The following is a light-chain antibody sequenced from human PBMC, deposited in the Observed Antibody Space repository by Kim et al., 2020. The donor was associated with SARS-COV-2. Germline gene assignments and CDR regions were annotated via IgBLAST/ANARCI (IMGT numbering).Light chain of an antibody. CDR2: GAS. CDR1: QGINSDY. CDR3: QEYGTT. Sequence: IVLTQSPDTLSLSPGERATLSCRASQGINSDYIAWYQQKPGQAPRLLIFGASNRATGIPDRFSGSGSGTDFTLTITTLEPEDFAIYYCQEYGTTFGQGTRLEIK. V-gene: IGKV3-20*01. J-gene: IGKJ5*01.